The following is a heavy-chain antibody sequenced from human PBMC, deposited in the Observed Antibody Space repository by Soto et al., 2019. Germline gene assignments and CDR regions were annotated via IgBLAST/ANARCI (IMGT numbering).Heavy chain of an antibody. CDR1: GFTVSSNY. CDR2: IYSGGST. CDR3: ARGLLNCGGDCPNYFDY. Sequence: GGSLRLSCAASGFTVSSNYMSWVRQAPGKGLEWASVIYSGGSTYYVDSVKGRFTISRDNSKNTLYLQMNSLRAEDTAVYYCARGLLNCGGDCPNYFDYWGQGTLVTVSS. V-gene: IGHV3-53*01. D-gene: IGHD2-21*02. J-gene: IGHJ4*02.